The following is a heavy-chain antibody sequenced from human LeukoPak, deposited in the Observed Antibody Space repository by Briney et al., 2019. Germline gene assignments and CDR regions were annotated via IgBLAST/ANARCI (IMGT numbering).Heavy chain of an antibody. CDR1: GGTFSSYA. D-gene: IGHD2-15*01. Sequence: SVKVSCKASGGTFSSYAISWVREAPGQGLEWMGGIIPIFGTANYAQKFQGRVTITADESTSTAYMELSSLRSEDTAVYYCARDVRPCGSCSNWFDPWGQGTLVTVSS. CDR3: ARDVRPCGSCSNWFDP. CDR2: IIPIFGTA. J-gene: IGHJ5*02. V-gene: IGHV1-69*13.